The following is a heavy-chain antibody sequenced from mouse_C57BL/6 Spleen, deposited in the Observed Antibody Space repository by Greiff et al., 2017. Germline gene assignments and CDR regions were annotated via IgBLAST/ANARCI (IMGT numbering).Heavy chain of an antibody. CDR1: GFTFSSYA. CDR3: TREGDYYGSSYWYFDV. J-gene: IGHJ1*03. D-gene: IGHD1-1*01. CDR2: ISSGGDYI. Sequence: EVQGVESGEGLVKPGGSLKLSCAASGFTFSSYAMSWVRQTPEKRLEWVAYISSGGDYIYYADTVKGRFTISRDNARNTLYLQMSSLKSEDTAMYYCTREGDYYGSSYWYFDVWGTGTTVTVSS. V-gene: IGHV5-9-1*02.